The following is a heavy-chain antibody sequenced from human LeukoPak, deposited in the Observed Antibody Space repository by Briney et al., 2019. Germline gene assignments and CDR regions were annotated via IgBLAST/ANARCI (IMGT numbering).Heavy chain of an antibody. CDR3: ARSYGDYPHFDY. J-gene: IGHJ4*02. CDR1: GGSISSSSYY. CDR2: IYYSGST. Sequence: SETLSLTCTVSGGSISSSSYYWGWIRQPPGKGLEWIGSIYYSGSTYYNPSLKSRVTISVDTSKNQFSLKLSSVTAADTAVYYCARSYGDYPHFDYWGQGTLVTVSS. D-gene: IGHD4-17*01. V-gene: IGHV4-39*07.